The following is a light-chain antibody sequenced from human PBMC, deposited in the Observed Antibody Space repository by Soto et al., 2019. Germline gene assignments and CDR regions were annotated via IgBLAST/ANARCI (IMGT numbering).Light chain of an antibody. CDR2: DVS. J-gene: IGLJ2*01. V-gene: IGLV2-11*01. Sequence: QSALTQPRSVSGSPGQSVTISXTXXSSDVGGYDFVSWYQQHPGKAPKLMISDVSKRPSGVPDRFSGSKSGNTASLTISGLQAEDEADYYCCSYAGDLALFGGGTKLTVL. CDR3: CSYAGDLAL. CDR1: SSDVGGYDF.